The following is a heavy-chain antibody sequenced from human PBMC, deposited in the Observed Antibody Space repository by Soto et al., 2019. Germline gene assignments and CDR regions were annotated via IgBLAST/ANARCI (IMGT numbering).Heavy chain of an antibody. D-gene: IGHD3-10*01. J-gene: IGHJ6*02. CDR1: GGSFSGYY. V-gene: IGHV4-34*01. CDR2: INHSGST. Sequence: SETLSLTCAVYGGSFSGYYWSWIRQPPGKGLEWIGEINHSGSTNYNPSLKSRVTISVDTSKNQFSLKLSSVTAADTAVYYCARGRSSVLLWFGELSRRYYGMDVWGQGTTVTVSS. CDR3: ARGRSSVLLWFGELSRRYYGMDV.